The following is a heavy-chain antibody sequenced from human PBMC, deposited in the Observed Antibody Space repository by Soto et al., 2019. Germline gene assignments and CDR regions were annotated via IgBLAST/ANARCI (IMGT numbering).Heavy chain of an antibody. V-gene: IGHV1-18*01. CDR3: ARGFYGSGGGGSFDY. Sequence: QVQLVQSGAEVKKPGASVKVSCKASGYSYTDFGISWVRQAPGQGLEWMGWISANNDNTNYAQKFKGRVTMTTDTSTSTVYMDLKNLRSDDTAVYYCARGFYGSGGGGSFDYWGQGTLVSVSS. CDR1: GYSYTDFG. D-gene: IGHD3-10*01. CDR2: ISANNDNT. J-gene: IGHJ4*02.